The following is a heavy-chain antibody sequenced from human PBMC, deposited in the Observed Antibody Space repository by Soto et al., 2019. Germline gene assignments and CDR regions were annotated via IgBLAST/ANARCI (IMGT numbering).Heavy chain of an antibody. CDR2: INPSGGST. J-gene: IGHJ4*02. Sequence: ASVKVSCKASGYTFTSYYMHWVRQAPGQGLEWMGKINPSGGSTSYAQKIQGRVTMTRDTSTSTDYMELSRLRSEDTSVYYCARVGSDRSSWDYIRWGQGTLVTVSS. CDR1: GYTFTSYY. CDR3: ARVGSDRSSWDYIR. V-gene: IGHV1-46*01. D-gene: IGHD6-13*01.